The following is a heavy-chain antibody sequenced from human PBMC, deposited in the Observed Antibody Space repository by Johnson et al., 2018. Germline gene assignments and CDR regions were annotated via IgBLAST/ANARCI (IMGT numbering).Heavy chain of an antibody. CDR1: GFTFSTFD. CDR3: AKGAAFDF. Sequence: EVQLVESGGGLVQPGESLRLSCAASGFTFSTFDMSWGRPVPGKGLEWVSDISGSSGRTYYADSVKGRFTISKDNSKNTLYLQMDSLRADDTAVYYCAKGAAFDFWGQGTMVTVSS. CDR2: ISGSSGRT. J-gene: IGHJ3*01. V-gene: IGHV3-23*04.